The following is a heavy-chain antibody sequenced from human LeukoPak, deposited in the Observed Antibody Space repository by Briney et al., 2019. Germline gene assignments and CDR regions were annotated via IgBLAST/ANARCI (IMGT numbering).Heavy chain of an antibody. V-gene: IGHV4-39*07. J-gene: IGHJ5*02. CDR1: GGSISSSSYY. CDR3: ARDYGSGSYWSWFDP. CDR2: IYYSGST. Sequence: PSETLSLTCTVSGGSISSSSYYWGWIRQPPGKGLEWIGSIYYSGSTYYNPSLKSRVTISVDTSKNQFSLKLSSVTAADTAVYYCARDYGSGSYWSWFDPWGQGTLVTVSS. D-gene: IGHD3-10*01.